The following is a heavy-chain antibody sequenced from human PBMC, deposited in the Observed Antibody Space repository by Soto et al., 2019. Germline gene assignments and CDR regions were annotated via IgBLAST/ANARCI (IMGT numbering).Heavy chain of an antibody. CDR3: AKSRDGYSFYFYYGMDV. CDR2: ISGSGRTI. Sequence: GGSLRLCCAASGVDFSSEVMCWVRQAPGKGLEWVSSISGSGRTIYHADSMRGRFAISRDNSKNSLYLQLNDLRVDDTAVYYCAKSRDGYSFYFYYGMDVWGQGTTVTVSS. V-gene: IGHV3-23*01. D-gene: IGHD4-4*01. CDR1: GVDFSSEV. J-gene: IGHJ6*02.